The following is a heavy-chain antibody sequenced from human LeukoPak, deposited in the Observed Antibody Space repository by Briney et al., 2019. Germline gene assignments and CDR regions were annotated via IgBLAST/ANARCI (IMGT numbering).Heavy chain of an antibody. CDR1: GYTFTTYN. CDR2: IIPIFGTA. J-gene: IGHJ6*03. CDR3: ARGFMVRGVIHDPYYYYYYMDV. Sequence: GASVKVSCKASGYTFTTYNINWERQAPGQGLEWMGGIIPIFGTANYAQKFQGRVTITADESTSTAYMELSSLRSEDTAVYYCARGFMVRGVIHDPYYYYYYMDVWGKGTTVTISS. D-gene: IGHD3-10*01. V-gene: IGHV1-69*13.